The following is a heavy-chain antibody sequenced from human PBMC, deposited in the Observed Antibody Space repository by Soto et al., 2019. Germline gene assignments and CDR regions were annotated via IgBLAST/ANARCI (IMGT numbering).Heavy chain of an antibody. D-gene: IGHD3-3*01. Sequence: GASVKVSCKASGYTFTSYGISWVRQAPGQGLEWMGWISAYNGNTNYAQKLQGRVTMTTDTSTSTAYMELRSLRSDDTAVYYCARDVPPLDFDFWSGYLSPSPRQYYFDYWGQGTLVTVSS. CDR3: ARDVPPLDFDFWSGYLSPSPRQYYFDY. CDR1: GYTFTSYG. J-gene: IGHJ4*02. CDR2: ISAYNGNT. V-gene: IGHV1-18*01.